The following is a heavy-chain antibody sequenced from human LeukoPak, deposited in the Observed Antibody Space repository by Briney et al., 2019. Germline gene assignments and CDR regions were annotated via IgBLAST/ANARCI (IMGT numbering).Heavy chain of an antibody. D-gene: IGHD6-13*01. CDR3: AKDMGLGIAAAAPFDY. Sequence: GGSLRLSCAASGFTFDDYAMHWVRQAPGKGLEWVSGISWNSGSIGYADSVKGRFTISRDNAKNSLYLQMNSLRAEDMALYYCAKDMGLGIAAAAPFDYWGQGTLVTVSS. CDR1: GFTFDDYA. J-gene: IGHJ4*02. V-gene: IGHV3-9*03. CDR2: ISWNSGSI.